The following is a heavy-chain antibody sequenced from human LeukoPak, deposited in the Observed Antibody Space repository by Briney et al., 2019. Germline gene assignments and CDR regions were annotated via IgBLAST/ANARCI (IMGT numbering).Heavy chain of an antibody. D-gene: IGHD3-22*01. CDR3: ARAVDYYDSSGYYYVPLFYFDY. CDR1: GGSFSGYY. J-gene: IGHJ4*02. CDR2: INHSGST. V-gene: IGHV4-34*01. Sequence: PSETLSLTCAVYGGSFSGYYWSWIRQPPGKGLEWIGEINHSGSTNYNPSLKSRVTISVDTSKNQFSLKLSSVTAADTAVYYCARAVDYYDSSGYYYVPLFYFDYWGQGTLVTVSS.